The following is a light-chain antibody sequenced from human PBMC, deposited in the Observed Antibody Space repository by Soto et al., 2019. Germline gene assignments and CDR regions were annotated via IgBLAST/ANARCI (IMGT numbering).Light chain of an antibody. J-gene: IGLJ1*01. CDR1: SSDVGTYNL. Sequence: QSVLTHPSPLSGSPGQSITISCTGTSSDVGTYNLVSCYQQHPGKAPKLIIYEVSKPPSGVSNRFSGSKSGNTASLTISALQAEDEADYYCCSYAGSRTFYDFATGTNVTVL. V-gene: IGLV2-23*02. CDR2: EVS. CDR3: CSYAGSRTFYD.